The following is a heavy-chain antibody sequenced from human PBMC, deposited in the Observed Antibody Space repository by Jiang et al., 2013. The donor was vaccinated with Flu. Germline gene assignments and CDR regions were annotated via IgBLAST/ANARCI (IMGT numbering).Heavy chain of an antibody. J-gene: IGHJ5*02. CDR2: IIPIFGTT. CDR1: GGTFSSYG. CDR3: ARTNSGYVGLKNWFDP. V-gene: IGHV1-69*01. D-gene: IGHD5-12*01. Sequence: GAEVKKPGSSVKVSCKASGGTFSSYGISWVRQAPGQGLEWMGGIIPIFGTTHYAQKFQGRVTITADESTSTAYMELSSLRSEDTAVYYCARTNSGYVGLKNWFDPWGQGTLVTVSS.